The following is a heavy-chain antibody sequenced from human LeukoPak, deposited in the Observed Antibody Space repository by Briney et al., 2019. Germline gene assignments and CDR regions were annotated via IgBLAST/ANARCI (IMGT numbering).Heavy chain of an antibody. CDR3: ARDFLNTYYYDSSGYYENWFDP. D-gene: IGHD3-22*01. V-gene: IGHV4-31*03. CDR1: GGSISSGGYY. CDR2: IYYSGST. Sequence: SQTLSLTCTVSGGSISSGGYYWSWIRQHPGKGLEWIGYIYYSGSTYYNPSLKSRVTISVDTSKNQFSLKLSSVTAADTAVYYCARDFLNTYYYDSSGYYENWFDPWGQGTLVTVSS. J-gene: IGHJ5*02.